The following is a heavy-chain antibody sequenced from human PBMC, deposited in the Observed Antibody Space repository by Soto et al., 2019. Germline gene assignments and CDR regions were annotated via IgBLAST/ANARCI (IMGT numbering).Heavy chain of an antibody. CDR2: IYYSGST. CDR3: ARVGPWVPYYYDSSPYTFENWFDP. D-gene: IGHD3-22*01. Sequence: SETLSLTCTVSGGSISSSSYYWGWIRQPPGKGLEWIGSIYYSGSTYYNPSLKSRVTISVDTSKNQFSLKLSSVTAADTAVYYCARVGPWVPYYYDSSPYTFENWFDPWGQGTLVT. CDR1: GGSISSSSYY. V-gene: IGHV4-39*01. J-gene: IGHJ5*02.